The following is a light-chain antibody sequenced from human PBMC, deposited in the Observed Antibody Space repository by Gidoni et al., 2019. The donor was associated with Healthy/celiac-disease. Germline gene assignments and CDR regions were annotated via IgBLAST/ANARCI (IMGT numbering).Light chain of an antibody. Sequence: SSELTQDPAVSVALGQTVRITCQGDSLRSYYASWYQQKPGQAPGLVIYGKNNRPSGIPDRFSGSSSGNTASLTITGAQAEDEADYYCNSRDSSGNAVVFGGGTKLTVL. CDR3: NSRDSSGNAVV. V-gene: IGLV3-19*01. CDR2: GKN. CDR1: SLRSYY. J-gene: IGLJ2*01.